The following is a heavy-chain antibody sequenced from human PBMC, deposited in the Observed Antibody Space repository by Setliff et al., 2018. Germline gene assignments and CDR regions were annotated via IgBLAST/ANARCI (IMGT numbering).Heavy chain of an antibody. CDR3: AGSTVTQVDY. J-gene: IGHJ4*02. CDR2: IYYSGST. D-gene: IGHD4-17*01. V-gene: IGHV4-59*08. Sequence: TSETLSLTCTVSGGSVRGYYWNWIRQPPGKGLEWIGYIYYSGSTNYNPSLKSRVTISVDTSKNHFSPKLSSVTAADTAVYYCAGSTVTQVDYWGQGTLVTVSS. CDR1: GGSVRGYY.